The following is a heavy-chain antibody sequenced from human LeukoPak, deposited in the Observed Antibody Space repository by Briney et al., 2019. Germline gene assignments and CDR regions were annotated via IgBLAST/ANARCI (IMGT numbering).Heavy chain of an antibody. CDR3: ARDVPYDFWTYYYYGMDA. J-gene: IGHJ6*02. Sequence: ASVKVSCKASGYTFTGYYMHWVRQAPGQGLEWMGWINPNSGGTNYAQKFQGRVTMTRYTSISTAYMDLSRLRSDDTAVYYCARDVPYDFWTYYYYGMDAWGQGTTVTVSS. CDR1: GYTFTGYY. CDR2: INPNSGGT. V-gene: IGHV1-2*02. D-gene: IGHD3-3*01.